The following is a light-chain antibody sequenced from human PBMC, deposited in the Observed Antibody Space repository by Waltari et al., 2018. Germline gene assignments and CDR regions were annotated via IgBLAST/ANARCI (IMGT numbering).Light chain of an antibody. J-gene: IGKJ4*01. V-gene: IGKV1-5*03. Sequence: DIQMTQTPSTLSASVGEGVTMTCRASQRIDSWLACYQQKPGNAPRVIIYKSSSLENGVPSRFSGSGFGTEFTLTIDNLQPDDFATYYCQQYHSDLLSFGGGTRVEIK. CDR3: QQYHSDLLS. CDR2: KSS. CDR1: QRIDSW.